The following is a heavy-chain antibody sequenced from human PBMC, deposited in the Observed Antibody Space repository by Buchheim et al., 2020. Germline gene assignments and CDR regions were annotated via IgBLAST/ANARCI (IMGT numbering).Heavy chain of an antibody. CDR1: GFTFSSYW. Sequence: VQLVESGGGLVQPGGSLRLSCEASGFTFSSYWMHWVRQAPGKGLVWVSHINSDGSSTSYADSVKGRFTISRDNAKKTVYMEMNSLRAEDTAVYYCTREYFSAADYWGQGAL. V-gene: IGHV3-74*01. CDR3: TREYFSAADY. J-gene: IGHJ4*02. CDR2: INSDGSST. D-gene: IGHD3-9*01.